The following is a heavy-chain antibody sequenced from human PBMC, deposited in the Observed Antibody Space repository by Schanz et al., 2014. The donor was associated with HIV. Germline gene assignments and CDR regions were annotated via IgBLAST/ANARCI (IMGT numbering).Heavy chain of an antibody. CDR2: ISATGGST. V-gene: IGHV3-23*01. Sequence: EVQLLDSGGGLVQPGGSLRLSCAASGFTFKSYAMSWVRQAPGKGLEWVSAISATGGSTYYADSVKGRFTISRDNARTSLYLQMNSLRAEDTAVYYCARDYHWNWFDPWGQGTLVTVSS. CDR1: GFTFKSYA. CDR3: ARDYHWNWFDP. D-gene: IGHD1-20*01. J-gene: IGHJ5*02.